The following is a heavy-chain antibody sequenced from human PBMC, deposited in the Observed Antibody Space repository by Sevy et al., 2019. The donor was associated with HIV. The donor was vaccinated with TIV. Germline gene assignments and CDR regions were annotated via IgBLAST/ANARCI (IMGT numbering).Heavy chain of an antibody. CDR2: FDPEDGKR. Sequence: ASVKVSCKVSGHTLTEFSMHWVRQAPGKGLEWMGTFDPEDGKRVHAQNLQGRVTMTEDTSTDTAYMELSSLRSEDTAVYYCTTTKDYYDSSGYPFDYWGQGTLVTVSS. D-gene: IGHD3-22*01. CDR3: TTTKDYYDSSGYPFDY. J-gene: IGHJ4*02. V-gene: IGHV1-24*01. CDR1: GHTLTEFS.